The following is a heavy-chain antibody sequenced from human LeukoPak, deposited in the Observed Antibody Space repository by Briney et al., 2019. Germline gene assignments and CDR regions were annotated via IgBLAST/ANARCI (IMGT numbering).Heavy chain of an antibody. CDR2: MNPNSGNT. V-gene: IGHV1-8*02. D-gene: IGHD3-10*01. Sequence: GASVKVSCKASGYSFTDYYMHWVRQATGQGLEWMGWMNPNSGNTGYAQKFQGRVTMTRNTSISTAYMELSSLRSEDTAVYNCARRYMVRGVFPWGQGTLVTVSS. CDR1: GYSFTDYY. CDR3: ARRYMVRGVFP. J-gene: IGHJ5*02.